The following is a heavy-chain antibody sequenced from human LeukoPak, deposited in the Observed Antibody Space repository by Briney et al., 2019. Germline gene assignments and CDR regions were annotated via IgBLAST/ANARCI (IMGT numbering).Heavy chain of an antibody. D-gene: IGHD3-22*01. Sequence: GASVKVPCKVSGYTLTELSMHWVRQAPGKGLEWMGGFDPEDGETIYAQKFQGRVTMTEDTSTDTAYMELSSLRSEDTAVYYCASPLMPYYYDSSGYYPFDCWGQGTLVTVSS. V-gene: IGHV1-24*01. CDR2: FDPEDGET. J-gene: IGHJ4*02. CDR1: GYTLTELS. CDR3: ASPLMPYYYDSSGYYPFDC.